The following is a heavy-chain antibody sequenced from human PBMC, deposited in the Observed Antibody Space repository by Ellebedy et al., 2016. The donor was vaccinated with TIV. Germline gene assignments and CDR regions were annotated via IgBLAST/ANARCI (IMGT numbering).Heavy chain of an antibody. J-gene: IGHJ6*02. CDR1: GYTFTGYY. CDR3: ARDPQPGLQWLHYYYYGMDV. Sequence: ASVKVSCKASGYTFTGYYMHWVRQAPGQGLEWMGWINPNSGGTNYAQKFQGRVTMTRDTSISTAYMELSRLRSDDTAVYYCARDPQPGLQWLHYYYYGMDVWGQGTTVTVSS. V-gene: IGHV1-2*02. D-gene: IGHD6-19*01. CDR2: INPNSGGT.